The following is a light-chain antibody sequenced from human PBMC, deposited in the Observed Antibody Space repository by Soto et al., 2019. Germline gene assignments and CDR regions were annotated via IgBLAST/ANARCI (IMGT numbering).Light chain of an antibody. CDR1: QSVSSY. CDR3: QPPSSWPLT. V-gene: IGKV3-11*01. J-gene: IGKJ4*01. Sequence: EVVLTQSPATRCLSAGERCALCCMASQSVSSYLAWYQQKPGQAPRLLIFGAYNRATGITARFSGSGSGPAFTPTISSLAPEDFAVYYCQPPSSWPLTVGGGTQVDIK. CDR2: GAY.